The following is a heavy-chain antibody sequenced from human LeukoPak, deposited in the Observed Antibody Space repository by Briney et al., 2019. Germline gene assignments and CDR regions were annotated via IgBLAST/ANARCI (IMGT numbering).Heavy chain of an antibody. V-gene: IGHV3-23*01. CDR1: GFTFSSQA. Sequence: GGSLRLSCAASGFTFSSQAMSWVRQAPGKGLECVSGISGTGGRTYYADSVKGRFTISRDNSKNTLYLQMNSLRAEDTAVYYCAMLGSGWYSYYFDYWGQGTLVTVSS. CDR3: AMLGSGWYSYYFDY. D-gene: IGHD6-19*01. J-gene: IGHJ4*02. CDR2: ISGTGGRT.